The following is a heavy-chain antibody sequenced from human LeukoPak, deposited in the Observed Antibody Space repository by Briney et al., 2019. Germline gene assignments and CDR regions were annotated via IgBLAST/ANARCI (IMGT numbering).Heavy chain of an antibody. CDR1: GFTFDDYG. D-gene: IGHD2-2*01. CDR2: INWNGGST. J-gene: IGHJ4*02. Sequence: GGSLRLSCAASGFTFDDYGMSWVRQAPGKGLEWVSGINWNGGSTGYADSVKGRFTISRDNAKNSLYLQMNSLRAEDTALYYCARDQYCSCTSCYPALDYWGQGTLVTVSS. V-gene: IGHV3-20*04. CDR3: ARDQYCSCTSCYPALDY.